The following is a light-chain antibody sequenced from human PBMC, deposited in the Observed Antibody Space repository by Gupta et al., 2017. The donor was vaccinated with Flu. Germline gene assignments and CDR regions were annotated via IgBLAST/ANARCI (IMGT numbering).Light chain of an antibody. CDR2: RNN. CDR3: SAGDRGSSVWV. CDR1: SNNVGYQG. J-gene: IGLJ3*02. Sequence: QAGLTQPPSVSKGLRPTATLTCTGTSNNVGYQGAAWLQQHPGHPPRLLFYRNNIRPSGIAERFSASRSGATASVTITGLQAEDEADYYCSAGDRGSSVWVFGGGTKLTVL. V-gene: IGLV10-54*04.